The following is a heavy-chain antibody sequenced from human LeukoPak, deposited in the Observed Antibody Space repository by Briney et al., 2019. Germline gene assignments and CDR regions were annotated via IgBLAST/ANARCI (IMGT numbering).Heavy chain of an antibody. J-gene: IGHJ4*02. D-gene: IGHD2-2*01. CDR3: ARSPRQLPTYYFDY. CDR1: GYTFTGYY. Sequence: GASVKVSCKASGYTFTGYYMHWVRQAPGQGLEWMGWINPNSGGTNYAQKFQGRVTMTRDTSISSAYMELSRLRSDDTAVYYCARSPRQLPTYYFDYWGQGTLVTVSS. CDR2: INPNSGGT. V-gene: IGHV1-2*02.